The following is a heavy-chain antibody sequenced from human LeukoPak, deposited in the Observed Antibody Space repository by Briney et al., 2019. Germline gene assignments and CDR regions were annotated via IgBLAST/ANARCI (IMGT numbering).Heavy chain of an antibody. CDR1: GGSISSGGYY. D-gene: IGHD7-27*01. CDR2: IYYSGNT. CDR3: ARDKASGHFDY. Sequence: SETLSLTCTVSGGSISSGGYYWSWIRQHPGKGLEWIGYIYYSGNTYYNPSLKSRVTISVDTSKNQFSLKLSSVTAADTAVYYCARDKASGHFDYWGQGTLVTVSS. V-gene: IGHV4-31*03. J-gene: IGHJ4*02.